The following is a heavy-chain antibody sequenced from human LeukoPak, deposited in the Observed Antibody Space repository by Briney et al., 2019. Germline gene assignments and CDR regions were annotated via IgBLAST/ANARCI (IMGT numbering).Heavy chain of an antibody. CDR3: AKDRWEQLLLDY. V-gene: IGHV3-23*01. Sequence: PGGSLRLSCAASGFTFSSHAMSWVRQAPGKGLEWVSVICASGGSTYYADSVKGRFTISRDNSKNTLYLQMNSLRAEDTAVYYCAKDRWEQLLLDYWGQGTLVTVSS. J-gene: IGHJ4*02. CDR2: ICASGGST. D-gene: IGHD2-15*01. CDR1: GFTFSSHA.